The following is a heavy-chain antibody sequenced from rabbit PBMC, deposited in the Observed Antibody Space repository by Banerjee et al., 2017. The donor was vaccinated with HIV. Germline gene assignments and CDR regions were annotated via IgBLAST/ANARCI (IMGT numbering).Heavy chain of an antibody. V-gene: IGHV1S45*01. D-gene: IGHD4-1*01. CDR2: IYGGGGST. J-gene: IGHJ6*01. CDR3: ARDLDGVIGWNFGW. CDR1: GFTINSNGYY. Sequence: QEQLEESGGDLVQPEGSLTLTCKASGFTINSNGYYMCWVRQAPGKGLEWIGCIYGGGGSTYYASWVNGRFSISKTSSTTVTLQMTSLTAADTATYFCARDLDGVIGWNFGWWGPGTLVTVS.